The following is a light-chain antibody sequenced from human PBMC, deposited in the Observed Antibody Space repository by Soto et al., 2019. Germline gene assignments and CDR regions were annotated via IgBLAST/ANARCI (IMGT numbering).Light chain of an antibody. CDR1: QTVRSNY. J-gene: IGKJ1*01. V-gene: IGKV3-20*01. CDR3: QQYGSSPWT. CDR2: GAS. Sequence: IVLTQSPGTLSLSPGDRATLSCRASQTVRSNYLAWYQQKPGQAPRLLIYGASSRATGIPDRVSGSGSGTDFTLTISRLEPEDFAVYFCQQYGSSPWTFGQGTKVEIK.